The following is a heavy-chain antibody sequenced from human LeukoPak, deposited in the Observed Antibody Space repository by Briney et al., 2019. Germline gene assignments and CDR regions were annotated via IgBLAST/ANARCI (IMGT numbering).Heavy chain of an antibody. CDR1: GFTFSDYY. J-gene: IGHJ4*02. CDR2: IRSSGSTI. V-gene: IGHV3-11*04. CDR3: ARAYYYDSSGAFDY. D-gene: IGHD3-22*01. Sequence: GGSLRLSCAASGFTFSDYYMSWIRQAPGKGLEWVSNIRSSGSTIYIADSVKGRFTISRDNAKNSLYLQMNSLGAEDTAVYYCARAYYYDSSGAFDYWGQGTLVTVSS.